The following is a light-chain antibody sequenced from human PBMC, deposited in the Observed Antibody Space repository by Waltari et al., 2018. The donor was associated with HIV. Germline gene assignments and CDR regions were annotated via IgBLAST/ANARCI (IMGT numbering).Light chain of an antibody. V-gene: IGLV3-21*02. CDR2: DDS. CDR3: QVWDSSTDLRV. Sequence: SYVLTQPPSVSVAPGQTARITCGGNNIGSKGVHWYQQKPSQAPVLVVYDDSDRPSGIRERFSGSSSWNTATLTISRVEAGDEADVYCQVWDSSTDLRVFGGGTKLTVL. CDR1: NIGSKG. J-gene: IGLJ2*01.